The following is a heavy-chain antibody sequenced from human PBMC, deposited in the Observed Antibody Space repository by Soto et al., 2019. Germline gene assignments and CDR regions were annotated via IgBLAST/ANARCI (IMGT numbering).Heavy chain of an antibody. CDR3: ARSWGGIGSSWFFDY. Sequence: QVQLQESGPGLVKPTETLSLTCTVSGGSISSYYWSWIRQPTGKGLEWIGRIYTSGSTNYNPSLKSRVTMSVDTSKNQFSLKLSSVTAADTAVYYCARSWGGIGSSWFFDYWGQGTLVTVSS. V-gene: IGHV4-4*07. J-gene: IGHJ4*02. CDR1: GGSISSYY. D-gene: IGHD6-13*01. CDR2: IYTSGST.